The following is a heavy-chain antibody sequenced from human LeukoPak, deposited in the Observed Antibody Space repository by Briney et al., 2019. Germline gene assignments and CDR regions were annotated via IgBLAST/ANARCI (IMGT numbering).Heavy chain of an antibody. J-gene: IGHJ4*02. Sequence: GGSLRLSCAASGFTFSSYWMSWVRQAPGKGLEWVANIKQDGTEKYYVDSVKGRFTISRDNAKNSLYLQMNSLRAEDTAVYYCARDYDFWSGYYPLFDYWGQGTLVTVSS. D-gene: IGHD3-3*01. CDR3: ARDYDFWSGYYPLFDY. CDR1: GFTFSSYW. CDR2: IKQDGTEK. V-gene: IGHV3-7*01.